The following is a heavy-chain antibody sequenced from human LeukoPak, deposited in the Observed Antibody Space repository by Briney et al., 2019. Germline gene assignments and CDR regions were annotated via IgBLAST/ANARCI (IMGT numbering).Heavy chain of an antibody. CDR3: AREPPYYYDSSRPLDY. V-gene: IGHV3-33*01. J-gene: IGHJ4*02. CDR1: GFTFSRYG. D-gene: IGHD3-22*01. CDR2: IWYGGSNK. Sequence: PGRSLRLPCAASGFTFSRYGMHWVRQAPGKGLEWVAVIWYGGSNKYYADSVKGRFTISRDNSKNTLYLQMNSLRAEDTTVYYCAREPPYYYDSSRPLDYWGQGTLVTVSS.